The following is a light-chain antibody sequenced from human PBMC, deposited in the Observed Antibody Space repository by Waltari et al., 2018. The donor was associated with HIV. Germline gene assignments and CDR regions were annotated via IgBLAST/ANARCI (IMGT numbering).Light chain of an antibody. Sequence: QSALTQPASVSGSPGQSITISCTGTSSDVGGYNYVSWYQQHPGKVPKLLIYEFTNRPSGVSKRFSASKSGNKASLTISGLQADDEADYYCSSATSRKLYVFGTGTRVTVL. CDR1: SSDVGGYNY. V-gene: IGLV2-14*01. CDR2: EFT. CDR3: SSATSRKLYV. J-gene: IGLJ1*01.